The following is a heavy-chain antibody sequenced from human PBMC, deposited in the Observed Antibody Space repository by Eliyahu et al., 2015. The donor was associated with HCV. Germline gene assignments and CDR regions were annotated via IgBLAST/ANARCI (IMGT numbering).Heavy chain of an antibody. CDR2: INPNSGGT. V-gene: IGHV1-2*04. D-gene: IGHD1-14*01. J-gene: IGHJ4*02. CDR1: GYTFTGYY. Sequence: QVQLVQSGAEVKKPGASVKVSCKASGYTFTGYYMHWVRQAPGQGLEWMGWINPNSGGTNYAQKFQGWVTMTRDTSISTAYMELSRLRSDDTAVYYCARANRIASPTRPLDYWGQGTLVTVSS. CDR3: ARANRIASPTRPLDY.